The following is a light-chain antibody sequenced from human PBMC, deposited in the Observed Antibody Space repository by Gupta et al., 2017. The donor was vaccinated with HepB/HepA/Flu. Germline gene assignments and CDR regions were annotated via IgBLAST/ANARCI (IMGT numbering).Light chain of an antibody. Sequence: EVVMTQSPATLSVSPGERATLSCRASQTISRNLAWYQQKPGQAPRLLIYGGSTRATGIPARLRGGGCGTDLNLTISSLQSEDFAVDYCLQYHNWTPITFGQGTRLEVK. CDR1: QTISRN. J-gene: IGKJ5*01. V-gene: IGKV3-15*01. CDR3: LQYHNWTPIT. CDR2: GGS.